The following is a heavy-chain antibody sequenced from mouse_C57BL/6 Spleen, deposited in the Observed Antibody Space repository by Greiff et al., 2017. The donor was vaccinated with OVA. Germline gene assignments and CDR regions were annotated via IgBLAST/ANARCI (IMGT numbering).Heavy chain of an antibody. D-gene: IGHD1-1*01. V-gene: IGHV1-26*01. CDR3: AITTVEYFDV. J-gene: IGHJ1*03. CDR2: INPNNGGT. Sequence: EVQLQQSGPELVKPGASVKISCKASGYTFTDYYMNWVKQSHGKSLEWIGDINPNNGGTSYNQKFKGKATLTVDKSSSTAYMELRSLTSEDSAVYYCAITTVEYFDVWGTGTTVTVSS. CDR1: GYTFTDYY.